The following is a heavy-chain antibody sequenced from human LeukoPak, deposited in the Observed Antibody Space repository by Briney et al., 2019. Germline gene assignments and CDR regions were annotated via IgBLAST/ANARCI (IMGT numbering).Heavy chain of an antibody. V-gene: IGHV1-46*01. Sequence: ATVKVSCKASGYTFTSYYMHWVRQAPGQGLEWMGIINPSGGSTSYAQKFQGRVTMTRDTSTSTVYMELSSLRSEDTAVYYCARSAGGREFDYWGQGTLVTVSS. J-gene: IGHJ4*02. CDR2: INPSGGST. CDR3: ARSAGGREFDY. D-gene: IGHD3-16*01. CDR1: GYTFTSYY.